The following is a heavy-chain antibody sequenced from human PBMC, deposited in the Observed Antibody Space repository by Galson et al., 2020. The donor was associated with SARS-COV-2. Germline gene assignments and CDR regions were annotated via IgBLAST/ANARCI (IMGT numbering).Heavy chain of an antibody. V-gene: IGHV3-7*01. CDR3: ARDANVASGTSPYYYGMDV. CDR2: IKQDGSEK. D-gene: IGHD3-10*01. CDR1: GFTFSSYW. J-gene: IGHJ6*02. Sequence: GESLKISCAASGFTFSSYWMSWVRQAPGKGLEWVANIKQDGSEKYYVDAVKGRFTISRDNAKNSLYLQMNSLRAEDTAVYYCARDANVASGTSPYYYGMDVWGQGTTVTVSS.